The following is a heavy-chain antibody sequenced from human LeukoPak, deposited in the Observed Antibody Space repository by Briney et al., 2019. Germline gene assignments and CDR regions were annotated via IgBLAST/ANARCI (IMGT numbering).Heavy chain of an antibody. Sequence: EGSVKVSCKASGYTFTGYYMHWVRQAPGQGLEWMGWINLNSGGTDYAQKFQGRVTMTRDTSISTAYMELSRLRSDDTAVYYCAREGGFSDAVDYWGQGTLVTVS. V-gene: IGHV1-2*02. CDR3: AREGGFSDAVDY. J-gene: IGHJ4*02. D-gene: IGHD3-3*01. CDR1: GYTFTGYY. CDR2: INLNSGGT.